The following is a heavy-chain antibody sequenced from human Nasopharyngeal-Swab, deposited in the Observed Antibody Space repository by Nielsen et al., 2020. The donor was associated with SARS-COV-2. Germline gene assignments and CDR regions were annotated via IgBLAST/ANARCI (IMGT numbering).Heavy chain of an antibody. Sequence: GGSLRLSCAASGFTFSTYSMNWVRQAPGKGLEWVSSISSTSNYIYYADSVKGRFTISRDNAKNSLYLQITSPRAEDTAVYYWARVGSVRGFDYWGQGTLVTVSS. V-gene: IGHV3-21*01. CDR3: ARVGSVRGFDY. CDR2: ISSTSNYI. CDR1: GFTFSTYS. J-gene: IGHJ4*02. D-gene: IGHD3-10*01.